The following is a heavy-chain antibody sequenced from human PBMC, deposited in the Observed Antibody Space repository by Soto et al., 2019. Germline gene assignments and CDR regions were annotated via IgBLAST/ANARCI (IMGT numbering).Heavy chain of an antibody. J-gene: IGHJ4*02. CDR2: IFYSGGT. CDR3: ARVSSFRDVDWLFAFDS. D-gene: IGHD3-9*01. Sequence: SDTLSLTCTVSGGSLRSYYWGWIGQRPGTGLEWVGYIFYSGGTSYNPSLKSRVSMSVDTSKNHFSLELRSVSADDTAVYYCARVSSFRDVDWLFAFDSWGRGTLVTVSS. CDR1: GGSLRSYY. V-gene: IGHV4-59*01.